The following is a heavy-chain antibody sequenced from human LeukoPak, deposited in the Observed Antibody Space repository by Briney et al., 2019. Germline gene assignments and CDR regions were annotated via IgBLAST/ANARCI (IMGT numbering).Heavy chain of an antibody. Sequence: GGSLRLSCAASGFTFDDYAMHWVRQAPGKGLEWVSGISWNSGSIGYADSVKGRFTISRDNAKNSLYLQMNSLGAEDTALYYCAKGGLYGDYVVSYYFDYWGQGTLVTVSS. CDR2: ISWNSGSI. V-gene: IGHV3-9*01. CDR1: GFTFDDYA. J-gene: IGHJ4*02. CDR3: AKGGLYGDYVVSYYFDY. D-gene: IGHD4-17*01.